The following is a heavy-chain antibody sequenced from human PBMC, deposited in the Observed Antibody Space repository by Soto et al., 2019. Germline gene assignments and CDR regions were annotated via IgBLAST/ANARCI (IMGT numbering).Heavy chain of an antibody. CDR3: ARKAMVRGVTSFDP. CDR1: GGTFSSYT. D-gene: IGHD3-10*01. V-gene: IGHV1-69*02. CDR2: IIPILGIA. J-gene: IGHJ5*02. Sequence: QVQLVQSGAEVKKPGSSVKVSCKASGGTFSSYTISWVRQAPGQGLEWMGRIIPILGIANYAQKFQGRVTIAADKSTSTAYMELSSLRSEDTAVYYCARKAMVRGVTSFDPWGQGTLVTVSS.